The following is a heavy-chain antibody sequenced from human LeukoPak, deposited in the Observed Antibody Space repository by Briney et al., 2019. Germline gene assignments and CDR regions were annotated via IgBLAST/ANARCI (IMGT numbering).Heavy chain of an antibody. CDR3: AKRMREVPAAPYYFDY. V-gene: IGHV3-23*01. J-gene: IGHJ4*02. D-gene: IGHD2-2*01. Sequence: GGSLRLSCAASGFTFSSYAMSWVRQAPGKGLEWVSAISGSGGSTYYADSVKGRFTISRDNSKNTLYLQMNSLRAEDTAVYYCAKRMREVPAAPYYFDYWGQGTLVTVSS. CDR2: ISGSGGST. CDR1: GFTFSSYA.